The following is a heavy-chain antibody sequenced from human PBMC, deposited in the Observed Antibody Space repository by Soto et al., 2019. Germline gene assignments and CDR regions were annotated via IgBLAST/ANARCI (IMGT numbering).Heavy chain of an antibody. CDR3: ARIGGYHGPLDY. CDR2: TYHRGST. J-gene: IGHJ4*02. CDR1: GVSISSYF. V-gene: IGHV4-59*01. Sequence: SETLSLTCPVSGVSISSYFWTWIRQPPGRGLEWIGYTYHRGSTNYSPSLKSRVAIALDTSENQFSLKVSSVTAAGTAVYYCARIGGYHGPLDYWGQGTPVTVSS. D-gene: IGHD3-16*02.